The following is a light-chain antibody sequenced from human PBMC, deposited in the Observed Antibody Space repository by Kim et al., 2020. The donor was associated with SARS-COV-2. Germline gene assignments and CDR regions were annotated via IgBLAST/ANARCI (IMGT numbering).Light chain of an antibody. CDR2: DVT. Sequence: QSALTQPASLSGSPGQSITISCTGTSSDVGGYSYVSWYQQYPGKAPKLMIYDVTKRPSGVSNRFSGSKSGNTASLTISGLQAEDEAEYYCSSHTSSATWVFGGGTKL. CDR1: SSDVGGYSY. CDR3: SSHTSSATWV. V-gene: IGLV2-14*01. J-gene: IGLJ3*02.